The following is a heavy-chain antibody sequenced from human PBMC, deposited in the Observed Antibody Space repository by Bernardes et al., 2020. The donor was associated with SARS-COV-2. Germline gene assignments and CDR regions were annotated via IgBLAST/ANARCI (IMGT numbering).Heavy chain of an antibody. CDR1: GFIFSNYD. J-gene: IGHJ4*02. D-gene: IGHD7-27*01. CDR2: IGTGGDT. V-gene: IGHV3-13*01. Sequence: SLRLSCATSGFIFSNYDIHWVRQATGKGLEWVSAIGTGGDTHYSGSVKGRFTISRENAKNSLYLQMNSLRAGDTAVYYCARASLGFDYWGQGTLVTVSS. CDR3: ARASLGFDY.